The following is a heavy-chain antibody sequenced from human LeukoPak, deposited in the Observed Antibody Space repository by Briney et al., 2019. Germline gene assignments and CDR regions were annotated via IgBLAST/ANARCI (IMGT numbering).Heavy chain of an antibody. Sequence: SETLSLTCTVSGGSISSSSYYWGWIRQPRGKGLEWIGSIYYSGSIYYNPSLKSRVTISVDTSKDQFSLKLSSVTAADTAVYYCARIQLWDYYFDYWGQGTLVTVSS. V-gene: IGHV4-39*01. CDR1: GGSISSSSYY. CDR3: ARIQLWDYYFDY. CDR2: IYYSGSI. D-gene: IGHD5-18*01. J-gene: IGHJ4*02.